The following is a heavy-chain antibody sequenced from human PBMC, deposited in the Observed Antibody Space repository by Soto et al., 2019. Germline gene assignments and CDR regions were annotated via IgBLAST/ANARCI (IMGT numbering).Heavy chain of an antibody. CDR3: AKALGELSPESYDY. Sequence: QVQLVESGGGVVQPGRSLRLSCAASGFSFSSFGMHWVRQAPGKGLEWVAFNSYDGSYKYYADSVKGRFTISRDSSEKTLYLQMNSLRPEDTAVYYCAKALGELSPESYDYWGQGTLVTVSS. CDR2: NSYDGSYK. D-gene: IGHD3-16*02. CDR1: GFSFSSFG. V-gene: IGHV3-30*18. J-gene: IGHJ4*02.